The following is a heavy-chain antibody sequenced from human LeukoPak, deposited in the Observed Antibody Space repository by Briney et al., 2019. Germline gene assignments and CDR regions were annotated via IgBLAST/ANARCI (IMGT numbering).Heavy chain of an antibody. CDR3: AREVGYCSGGSCYSYFDY. J-gene: IGHJ4*02. Sequence: PSETLSLICTVSGGSISSYYWSWIRQPPGKGLEWIGYIYYSGSTNYNASLTNRVTISVDTSKNQFSLKLSSVTAADTAVYYCAREVGYCSGGSCYSYFDYWGQGTLVTVSS. CDR1: GGSISSYY. CDR2: IYYSGST. V-gene: IGHV4-59*01. D-gene: IGHD2-15*01.